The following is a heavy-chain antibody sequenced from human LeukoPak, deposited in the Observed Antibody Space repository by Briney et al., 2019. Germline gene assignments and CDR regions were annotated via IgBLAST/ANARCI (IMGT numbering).Heavy chain of an antibody. CDR2: MYPGNGNT. D-gene: IGHD2-15*01. CDR3: AREGSYCGGGDCYSFDF. CDR1: GYRFISNY. Sequence: ASVKVSCTASGYRFISNYIQWVRQAPGLGPEWMGWMYPGNGNTRYADKFQGRVTMTRDTSINTAYMDLSSLRSDDTAVYYCAREGSYCGGGDCYSFDFWGQGTLITVSS. J-gene: IGHJ4*02. V-gene: IGHV1-2*07.